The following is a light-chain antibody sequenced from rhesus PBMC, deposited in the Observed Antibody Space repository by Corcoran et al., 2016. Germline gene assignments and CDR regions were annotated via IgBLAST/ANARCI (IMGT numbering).Light chain of an antibody. Sequence: IQMTHSPSSLSPLVGDKVTIPCRAIQGISTGLPWYHQKPGKAPNRLIMKESSWQSGDPSRFTGGGSGTDFNLTITSLQPKDFATYSYLQYSSSPFTFGPGTKLDIE. CDR2: KES. J-gene: IGKJ3*01. CDR3: LQYSSSPFT. CDR1: QGISTG. V-gene: IGKV1-22*01.